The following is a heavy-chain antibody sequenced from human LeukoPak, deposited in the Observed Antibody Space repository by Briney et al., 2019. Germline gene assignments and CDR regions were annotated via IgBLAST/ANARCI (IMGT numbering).Heavy chain of an antibody. CDR1: GFTFSSFW. CDR3: ANLEYSSGWSLVSEYFQH. V-gene: IGHV3-7*03. CDR2: IKQDGSEK. J-gene: IGHJ1*01. D-gene: IGHD6-19*01. Sequence: GGSLRLSCAASGFTFSSFWMSWVRQAPGKGLEWVANIKQDGSEKYYVDSVKGRFTISRDNAKNSLYLQMNSLRAEDTALYYCANLEYSSGWSLVSEYFQHWGQGTLVTVSS.